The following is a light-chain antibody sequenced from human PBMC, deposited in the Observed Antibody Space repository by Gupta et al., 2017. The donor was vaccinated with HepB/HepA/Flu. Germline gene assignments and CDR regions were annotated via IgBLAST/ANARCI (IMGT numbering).Light chain of an antibody. V-gene: IGKV2-28*01. CDR1: QSLLHSNGYNY. Sequence: GVNPSSIPLPGTPWEPAFLPCRSSQSLLHSNGYNYLDWYLQKPGQSPQLLIYLGSNRASGVPDRFSGSGSGTDFTLEISRVEAEDVGIYYCMQALQTPMFSFGQGTKLEIK. J-gene: IGKJ2*03. CDR3: MQALQTPMFS. CDR2: LGS.